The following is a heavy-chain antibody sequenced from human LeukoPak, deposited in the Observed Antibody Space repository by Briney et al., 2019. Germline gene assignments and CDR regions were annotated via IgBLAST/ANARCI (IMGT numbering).Heavy chain of an antibody. CDR2: IIPILGIA. Sequence: SVKVSCKASGGTFSSYAISWVRQAAGQGLEWIGRIIPILGIANYAQKFQGRVTITADKSTSTAYMELSSLRSEDTAVYYCAREVAAAGTRPWFDPWGQGTLVTVSS. V-gene: IGHV1-69*04. J-gene: IGHJ5*02. CDR3: AREVAAAGTRPWFDP. CDR1: GGTFSSYA. D-gene: IGHD6-13*01.